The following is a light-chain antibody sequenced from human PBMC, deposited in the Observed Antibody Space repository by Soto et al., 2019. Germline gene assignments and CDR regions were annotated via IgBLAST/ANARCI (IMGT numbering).Light chain of an antibody. Sequence: EIVMTQSPATLSVSPGERATLSCRASQSISRNLAWYQQKPGQAPRLLIYGASTRATGIPARFSGSGYGTEFTLTISSLQSEDFAVYYCQQYSIWPYTFGQGTKLEIK. CDR3: QQYSIWPYT. J-gene: IGKJ2*01. CDR2: GAS. CDR1: QSISRN. V-gene: IGKV3-15*01.